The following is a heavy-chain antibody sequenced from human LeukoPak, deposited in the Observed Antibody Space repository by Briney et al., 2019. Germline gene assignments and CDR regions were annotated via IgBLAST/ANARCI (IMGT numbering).Heavy chain of an antibody. V-gene: IGHV3-23*01. J-gene: IGHJ6*03. D-gene: IGHD3-16*01. CDR2: VSASGHYT. CDR1: GLTFSNSA. Sequence: PGGSLRLSCEASGLTFSNSAMGWVRQAPGKGLEWVSGVSASGHYTYYADSAKGRFTISRDNSKNTLFLQMNSLRAEDTALYYCVKDGSWGDYYFYFYIDVWGKGTTVTVS. CDR3: VKDGSWGDYYFYFYIDV.